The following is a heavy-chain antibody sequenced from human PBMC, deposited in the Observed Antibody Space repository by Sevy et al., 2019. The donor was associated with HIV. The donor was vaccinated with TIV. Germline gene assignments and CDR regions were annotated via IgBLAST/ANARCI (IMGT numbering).Heavy chain of an antibody. D-gene: IGHD6-25*01. CDR3: STDIVVQSRYRYDFSTFNLYLTHNSGADV. CDR1: GFTFRNAW. Sequence: GGCLRLSCTASGFTFRNAWMTWVRQVPGKGLEWVGRIRNDPDGGTTDYAAPVRGRFTISRDDSKNTMYLQMNSLKSEDIAVYYCSTDIVVQSRYRYDFSTFNLYLTHNSGADVWGQGTTVTVSS. J-gene: IGHJ6*02. CDR2: IRNDPDGGTT. V-gene: IGHV3-15*01.